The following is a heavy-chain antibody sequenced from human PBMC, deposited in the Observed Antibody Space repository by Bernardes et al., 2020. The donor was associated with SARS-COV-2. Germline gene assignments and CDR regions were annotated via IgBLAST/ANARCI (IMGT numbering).Heavy chain of an antibody. Sequence: GRSLRLSCAASGFTFSSYAMSWVRQAPGMGLEWVSAISGSGGSTYYADSVKGRFTISRDNSKNTLYLQMNSLRAEDTAVYYCAKRLEDIVVVPAAHQKYYYYYYGMDVWGQGTTVTVSS. V-gene: IGHV3-23*01. CDR3: AKRLEDIVVVPAAHQKYYYYYYGMDV. J-gene: IGHJ6*02. CDR2: ISGSGGST. CDR1: GFTFSSYA. D-gene: IGHD2-2*01.